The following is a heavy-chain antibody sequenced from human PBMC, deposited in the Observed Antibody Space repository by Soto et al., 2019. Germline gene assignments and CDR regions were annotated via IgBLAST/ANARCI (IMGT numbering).Heavy chain of an antibody. CDR1: GGSISDGAYY. CDR3: ASGLSGDKVDQ. D-gene: IGHD2-21*01. Sequence: SETLSLTCTVSGGSISDGAYYWSWIRQPPGKGLEWIGHIYDSGNTYNNPSLKSRLTISVDTSKNHFSLNLNSVTAADTAVYYCASGLSGDKVDQWGQGTLVTVSS. J-gene: IGHJ4*02. V-gene: IGHV4-30-4*01. CDR2: IYDSGNT.